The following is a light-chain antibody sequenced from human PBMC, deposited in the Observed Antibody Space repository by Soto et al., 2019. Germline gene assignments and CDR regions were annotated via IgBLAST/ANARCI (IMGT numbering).Light chain of an antibody. CDR1: SRDVDAYDF. J-gene: IGLJ1*01. CDR2: EVS. V-gene: IGLV2-11*01. CDR3: CSFAGSFYV. Sequence: QSLRTQARAVSGSPGHSFAISCTGTSRDVDAYDFVSWYQHHPGKAPKLIISEVSKRPSGVSHRFSGSKSGNTASLTISGLQAEDEAGYFCCSFAGSFYVFGTGTKVTVL.